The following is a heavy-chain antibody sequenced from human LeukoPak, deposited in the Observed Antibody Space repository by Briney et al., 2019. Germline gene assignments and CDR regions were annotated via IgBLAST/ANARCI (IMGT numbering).Heavy chain of an antibody. Sequence: SQTLSLTCNVSGGSISSGGYYWSWIRQAPGKGLEWIGYIYHSGSTYYNPSLKSRATISVDTSKKQFSLNLTSVTAADTAVYYCARGEDGTGDYRPIYFDSWGQGTLVTVSS. D-gene: IGHD4-17*01. CDR2: IYHSGST. J-gene: IGHJ4*02. CDR1: GGSISSGGYY. V-gene: IGHV4-30-2*01. CDR3: ARGEDGTGDYRPIYFDS.